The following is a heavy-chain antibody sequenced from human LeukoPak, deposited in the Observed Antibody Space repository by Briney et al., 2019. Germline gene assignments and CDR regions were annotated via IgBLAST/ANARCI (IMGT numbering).Heavy chain of an antibody. Sequence: PSETLSLTCTVSGGSISGYHWSWIRQSPGKGLEWIGYIHYTGSTDYHPSLKSRVVISEGTSKNQFSLKLSSVTASDTAVYYCARSGDDSSGYPDFWGQGTLVTVSS. CDR3: ARSGDDSSGYPDF. CDR1: GGSISGYH. J-gene: IGHJ4*02. CDR2: IHYTGST. V-gene: IGHV4-59*12. D-gene: IGHD3-22*01.